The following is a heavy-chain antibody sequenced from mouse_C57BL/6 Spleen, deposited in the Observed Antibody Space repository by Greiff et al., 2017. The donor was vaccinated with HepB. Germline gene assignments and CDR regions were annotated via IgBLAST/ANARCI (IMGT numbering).Heavy chain of an antibody. D-gene: IGHD2-4*01. V-gene: IGHV5-17*01. J-gene: IGHJ2*01. CDR2: ISSGSSTI. CDR3: ARTYYDYDEYYFDY. CDR1: GFTFSDYG. Sequence: EVKLMESGGGLVKPGGSLKLSCAASGFTFSDYGMHWVRQAPEKGLEWVAYISSGSSTIYYADTVKGRFTISRDNAKNTLFLQMTSRRSEDTAMYYCARTYYDYDEYYFDYWGQGTTLTVSS.